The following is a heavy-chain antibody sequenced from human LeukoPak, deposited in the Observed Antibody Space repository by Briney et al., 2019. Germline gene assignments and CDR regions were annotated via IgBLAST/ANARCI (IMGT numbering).Heavy chain of an antibody. CDR1: GFTFSSYS. J-gene: IGHJ6*02. CDR3: ARGRFLEWFDGMDV. V-gene: IGHV3-53*01. D-gene: IGHD3-3*01. CDR2: IYSGGST. Sequence: PGGSLRLSCAASGFTFSSYSMNWVRQAPGKGLEWVSVIYSGGSTYYADSVKGRFTISRDNSKNTLYLQMNSLRAEDTAVYYCARGRFLEWFDGMDVWGQGTTVTVSS.